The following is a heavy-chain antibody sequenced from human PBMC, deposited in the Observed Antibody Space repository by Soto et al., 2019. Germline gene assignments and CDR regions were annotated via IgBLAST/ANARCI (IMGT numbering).Heavy chain of an antibody. V-gene: IGHV4-39*01. Sequence: PSETLSLTCTVSGGSISTSSYYWSWIRQPPGKGLEWIGSIYYSGSTYYNPSPKSRVTISVDTSKNQFSLKLSSVTAADTAVYYRARYDILTGYYIDYWGQGTLVTVSS. CDR1: GGSISTSSYY. CDR2: IYYSGST. J-gene: IGHJ4*02. D-gene: IGHD3-9*01. CDR3: ARYDILTGYYIDY.